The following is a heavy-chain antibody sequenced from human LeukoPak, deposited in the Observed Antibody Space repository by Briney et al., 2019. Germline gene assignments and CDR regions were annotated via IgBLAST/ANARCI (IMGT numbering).Heavy chain of an antibody. V-gene: IGHV3-74*01. CDR3: ARPVCGGDCYPYDY. CDR1: GFTFSSYW. Sequence: PGGSLRLSCAASGFTFSSYWRHWVRQAPGKGLVWVSRINSDGSSTSYADSVKGRFTISRDNAKNTVNLQMSSLRDEDTAVYYCARPVCGGDCYPYDYWGQGSLVTVSS. CDR2: INSDGSST. D-gene: IGHD2-21*02. J-gene: IGHJ4*02.